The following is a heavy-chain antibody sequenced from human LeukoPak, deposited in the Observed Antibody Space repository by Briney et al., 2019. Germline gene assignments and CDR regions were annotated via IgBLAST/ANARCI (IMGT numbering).Heavy chain of an antibody. D-gene: IGHD5-24*01. CDR2: IIPIFGTA. V-gene: IGHV1-69*13. CDR3: ARDLRRDGYNKRGGYYFDY. Sequence: GASVKLSCKASGGTFSSYAISWVRQAPGQGLEWMGGIIPIFGTANYAQKFQGRVTITADESTSTAYMELSSLRSEDTAVYYCARDLRRDGYNKRGGYYFDYWGQGTLVTVSS. CDR1: GGTFSSYA. J-gene: IGHJ4*02.